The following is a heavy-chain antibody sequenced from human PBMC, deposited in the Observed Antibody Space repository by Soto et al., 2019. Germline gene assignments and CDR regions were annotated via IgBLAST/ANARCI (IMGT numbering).Heavy chain of an antibody. CDR2: IIPIFGTA. D-gene: IGHD3-3*01. J-gene: IGHJ6*02. Sequence: SVKVSCNASGGTFSSYAISWVRQAPGQGLEWMGGIIPIFGTANYAQKFQGRVTITADESTSTAYMEMSSLRSEDTAVYYCARGERFLEWLFPARDYYYGMDVWGQGSTVTVSS. CDR1: GGTFSSYA. V-gene: IGHV1-69*13. CDR3: ARGERFLEWLFPARDYYYGMDV.